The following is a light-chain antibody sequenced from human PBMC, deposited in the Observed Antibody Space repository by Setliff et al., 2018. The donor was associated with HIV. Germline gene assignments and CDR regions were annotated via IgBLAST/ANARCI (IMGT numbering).Light chain of an antibody. CDR1: SSDVGAYNY. V-gene: IGLV2-14*03. CDR2: DVS. J-gene: IGLJ1*01. CDR3: SSYTSSYTFV. Sequence: QSVLTQPRSVSGSPGQSITISCTGTSSDVGAYNYVSWYQQHPGKAPKLMIYDVSNRPSGVSNRFSGSKSGNAASLTISGLQAEDEADYYCSSYTSSYTFVFGTGTKGTVL.